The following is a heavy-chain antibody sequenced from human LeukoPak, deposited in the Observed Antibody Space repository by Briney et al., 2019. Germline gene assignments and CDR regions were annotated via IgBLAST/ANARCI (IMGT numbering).Heavy chain of an antibody. CDR3: AKVPSQGYYYYYMDV. CDR2: IRYDGSNK. V-gene: IGHV3-30*02. J-gene: IGHJ6*03. CDR1: GFTFSSYG. Sequence: GGSLRLSCAASGFTFSSYGMHWVRQAPGKGLEWVAFIRYDGSNKYYADSVKGRFTISRDNSKNTLYLQMNSLRAEDTAVYYCAKVPSQGYYYYYMDVWGKGTTVTVSS.